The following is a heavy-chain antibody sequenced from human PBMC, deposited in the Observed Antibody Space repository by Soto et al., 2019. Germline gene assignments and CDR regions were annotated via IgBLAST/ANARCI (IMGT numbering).Heavy chain of an antibody. V-gene: IGHV4-59*08. D-gene: IGHD5-18*01. Sequence: SETLSLTCTVSGGSISSYYWSRIRQPPGKGLEWIGYIYYSGSTNYNPSLKSRVTISVDTSKNQFSLKLSSVTAADTAVYYCARRGYSYGYYFDYWGQGTLVTVSS. CDR1: GGSISSYY. CDR3: ARRGYSYGYYFDY. J-gene: IGHJ4*02. CDR2: IYYSGST.